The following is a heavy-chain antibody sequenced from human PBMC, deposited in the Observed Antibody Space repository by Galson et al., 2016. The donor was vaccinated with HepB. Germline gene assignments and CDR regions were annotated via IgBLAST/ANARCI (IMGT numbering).Heavy chain of an antibody. CDR1: GGTFSGYG. J-gene: IGHJ4*02. D-gene: IGHD1-26*01. Sequence: SVKVSCKASGGTFSGYGTSWVRQVFGQGLEWMGGIIPIFGTANYAQKFEGRVTITADESTSTVYMELSNLRSEDTAVYYCARDHNGGSYFYWGQGTLVTVSS. V-gene: IGHV1-69*13. CDR3: ARDHNGGSYFY. CDR2: IIPIFGTA.